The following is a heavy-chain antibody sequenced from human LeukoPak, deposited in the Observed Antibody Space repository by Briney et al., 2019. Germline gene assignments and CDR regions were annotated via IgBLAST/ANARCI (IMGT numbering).Heavy chain of an antibody. CDR3: AELGITMIGGV. Sequence: GGSLRLSCAASGFTLNSYPMHWVRQAPGKGLEWVAYIRYDGSNKNYADSVKGRFTISRDNSRDTLYLHMNSLRAEDTAVYYCAELGITMIGGVWGKGTTVTISS. CDR2: IRYDGSNK. J-gene: IGHJ6*04. CDR1: GFTLNSYP. V-gene: IGHV3-30*02. D-gene: IGHD3-10*02.